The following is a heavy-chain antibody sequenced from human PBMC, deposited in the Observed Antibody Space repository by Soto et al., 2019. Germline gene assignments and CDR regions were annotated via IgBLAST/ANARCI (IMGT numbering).Heavy chain of an antibody. CDR3: PTDPSLGEVRAGAVDI. D-gene: IGHD3-16*01. V-gene: IGHV1-24*01. Sequence: QVQLVQSGAEVKKPGASVKVSCKVSGYTLTELSMHWVRQAPGKGVEWMGGCDPEDGETIYAQKFQVRVTMAEDTSTNAAAVGVSSLRSEDTGVYYAPTDPSLGEVRAGAVDICGQGTMVTVSS. J-gene: IGHJ3*02. CDR2: CDPEDGET. CDR1: GYTLTELS.